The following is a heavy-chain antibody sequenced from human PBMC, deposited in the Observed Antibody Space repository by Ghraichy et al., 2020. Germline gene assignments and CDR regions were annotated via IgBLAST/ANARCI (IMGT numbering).Heavy chain of an antibody. CDR1: GFSLSTGRVG. D-gene: IGHD7-27*01. Sequence: SGPTLVKPTQTLTLTCTFSGFSLSTGRVGVGWIRQPQGKALEWLAVIYWDDDKRYSPSLKSRLTITKDTSKNQVVLTMTNMDPVDTATYYCAHRASHWGYTWFDPWGQGTLVTVSS. CDR2: IYWDDDK. CDR3: AHRASHWGYTWFDP. J-gene: IGHJ5*02. V-gene: IGHV2-5*02.